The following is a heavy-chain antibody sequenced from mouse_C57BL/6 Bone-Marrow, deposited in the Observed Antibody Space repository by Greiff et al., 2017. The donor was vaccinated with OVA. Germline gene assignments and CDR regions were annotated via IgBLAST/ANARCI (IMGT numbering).Heavy chain of an antibody. CDR2: IYPRDGST. Sequence: VQLQQSGPELVKPGASVKLSCKASGYTFTSYDINWVKQRPGQGLEWIGWIYPRDGSTKYNEKFKGKATLTVDTSSSTAYMELHSLTSEDSAVYCCARNYYGSRVPFAYWGQGTLVTVSA. J-gene: IGHJ3*01. CDR1: GYTFTSYD. D-gene: IGHD1-1*01. V-gene: IGHV1-85*01. CDR3: ARNYYGSRVPFAY.